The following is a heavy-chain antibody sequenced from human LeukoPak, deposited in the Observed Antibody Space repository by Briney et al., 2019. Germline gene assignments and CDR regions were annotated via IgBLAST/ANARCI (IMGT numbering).Heavy chain of an antibody. J-gene: IGHJ4*02. CDR2: INTDGSIT. CDR1: GFTFSDYW. V-gene: IGHV3-74*01. CDR3: ARDGIAAVDFDY. Sequence: PGGSLRLSCAASGFTFSDYWIHWVRQAPGKGLVWVSRINTDGSITNYADSVKGRFSISRDNAKNTLYLQMSSLRAEDTAVYYCARDGIAAVDFDYWGQGILVTVSS. D-gene: IGHD6-13*01.